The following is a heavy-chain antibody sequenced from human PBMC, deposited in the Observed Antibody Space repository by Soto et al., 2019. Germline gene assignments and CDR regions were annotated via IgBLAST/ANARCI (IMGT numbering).Heavy chain of an antibody. CDR3: ATPKRITMVRGPTQYYFDY. CDR2: IYYSGST. V-gene: IGHV4-39*01. CDR1: GGSISSYY. D-gene: IGHD3-10*01. J-gene: IGHJ4*02. Sequence: PSETLSLTCTVSGGSISSYYWGWIRQPPGKGLEWIGSIYYSGSTYYNPSLKSRVTISVDTSKNQFSLKLSSVTAADTAVYYCATPKRITMVRGPTQYYFDYWGQGTLVTVSS.